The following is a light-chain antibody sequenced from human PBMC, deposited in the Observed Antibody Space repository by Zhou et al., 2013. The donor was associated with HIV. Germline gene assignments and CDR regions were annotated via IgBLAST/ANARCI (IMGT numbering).Light chain of an antibody. CDR2: DVD. CDR3: SSYTRSNTRI. J-gene: IGLJ2*01. Sequence: QSALTQPASVSGSPGQSITISCTGTSSDVGAYNYVSWYQHHPGKAPKVMIYDVDNRPSGVSNRFSGSKSGNTASLTISGLQAEDEADYYCSSYTRSNTRIFGGGTKVTVL. CDR1: SSDVGAYNY. V-gene: IGLV2-14*03.